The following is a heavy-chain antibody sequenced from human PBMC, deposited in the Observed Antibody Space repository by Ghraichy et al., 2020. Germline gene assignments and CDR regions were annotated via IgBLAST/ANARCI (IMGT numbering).Heavy chain of an antibody. CDR2: ITWNSDST. D-gene: IGHD6-19*01. J-gene: IGHJ4*02. CDR3: AKTGDSGWFYDY. CDR1: GFTFSGYA. V-gene: IGHV3-23*01. Sequence: GGSLRLSCAASGFTFSGYAMSWVRQAPGKGLEWVSTITWNSDSTRYADSVKGRSTISRDNYKNAVYLQVTSLREDDTAVYFCAKTGDSGWFYDYWGRGTLVTVSS.